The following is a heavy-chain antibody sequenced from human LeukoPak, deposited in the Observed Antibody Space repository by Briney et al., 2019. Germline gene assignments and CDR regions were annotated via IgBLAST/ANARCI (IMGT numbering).Heavy chain of an antibody. CDR3: AREYSDGSGSYYYYYGMDV. V-gene: IGHV3-48*03. J-gene: IGHJ6*04. D-gene: IGHD3-10*01. Sequence: VKGRFTISRDNAKNSLYLQMNSLRAEDTAVYYCAREYSDGSGSYYYYYGMDVWGKGTTVIVSS.